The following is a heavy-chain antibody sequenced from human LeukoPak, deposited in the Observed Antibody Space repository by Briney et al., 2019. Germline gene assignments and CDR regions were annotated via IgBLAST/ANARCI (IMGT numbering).Heavy chain of an antibody. Sequence: GSLRLSCAASGFTFSSYGMHWVRQAPGQGLEWMGIINPSGGSTSYAQKFQGRVTMTRDTSTSTVYMELSSLRSEDTAVYYCARDLGTEMATIFYFDYWGQGTLVTVSS. CDR1: GFTFSSYG. CDR2: INPSGGST. D-gene: IGHD5-24*01. CDR3: ARDLGTEMATIFYFDY. V-gene: IGHV1-46*01. J-gene: IGHJ4*02.